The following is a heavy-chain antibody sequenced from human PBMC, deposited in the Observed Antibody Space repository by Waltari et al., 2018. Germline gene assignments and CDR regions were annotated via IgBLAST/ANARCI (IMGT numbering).Heavy chain of an antibody. V-gene: IGHV4-39*01. D-gene: IGHD1-26*01. J-gene: IGHJ3*01. CDR3: AMYIGASRGTAAFDV. Sequence: GWSRGTPGRGLEWSATRAYSGATHSSPSLESRGTVSRDTSKNQVSLKLVSVTATDTAVYYCAMYIGASRGTAAFDVWGQGTMVTVSS. CDR2: RAYSGAT.